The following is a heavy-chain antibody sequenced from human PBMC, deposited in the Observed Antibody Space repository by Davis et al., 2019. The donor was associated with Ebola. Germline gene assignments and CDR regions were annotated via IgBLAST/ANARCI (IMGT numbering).Heavy chain of an antibody. CDR3: ARVIRSGKDWHIDL. J-gene: IGHJ2*01. D-gene: IGHD4-23*01. V-gene: IGHV3-72*01. CDR2: IRNKANSYTT. Sequence: GESLKISCAASEFTFSSYSMNWVRQAPGKGLEWVGRIRNKANSYTTEYAASVKGRFTISRDDSKNSLYLQMNSLETDDTAVYYCARVIRSGKDWHIDLWGRGSLVTVSS. CDR1: EFTFSSYS.